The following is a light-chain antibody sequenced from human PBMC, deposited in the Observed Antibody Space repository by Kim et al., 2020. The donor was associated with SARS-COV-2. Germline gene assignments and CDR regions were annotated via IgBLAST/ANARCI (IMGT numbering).Light chain of an antibody. CDR3: QQYGRSWT. Sequence: ETVLTQSPGTLSLSPGERATLSCRASESVSSNNLALYQQKPGQAPRLLIYGASSRATGIPERFSGSGSGTDFTLTISRLEPEDFAVFYCQQYGRSWTFGQGTKVDIK. V-gene: IGKV3-20*01. J-gene: IGKJ1*01. CDR1: ESVSSNN. CDR2: GAS.